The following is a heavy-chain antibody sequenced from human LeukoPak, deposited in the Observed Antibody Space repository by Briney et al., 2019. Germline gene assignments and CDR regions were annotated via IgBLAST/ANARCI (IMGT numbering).Heavy chain of an antibody. V-gene: IGHV4-30-2*01. CDR1: GVSISSGGYS. J-gene: IGHJ4*02. D-gene: IGHD3-22*01. CDR2: IYHSGST. CDR3: ARGGYYYDSSGTLFKVRKSYYFDY. Sequence: PSQTLSLTCAVSGVSISSGGYSWRWLRQPPGKGLEWIVYIYHSGSTYYNPSLKSRVTISVDRSKNQFSLKLSSVTAADTAVYYCARGGYYYDSSGTLFKVRKSYYFDYWGQGTLVTVSS.